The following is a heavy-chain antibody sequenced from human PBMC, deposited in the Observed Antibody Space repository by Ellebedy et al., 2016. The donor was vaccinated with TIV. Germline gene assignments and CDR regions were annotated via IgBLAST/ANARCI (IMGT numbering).Heavy chain of an antibody. CDR1: GYTFSNYG. Sequence: ASVKVSCXASGYTFSNYGISWVRQAPGQGLEWMGWISSFNRNTNYAQNLQGRVTMTTDKSTSTAYMELRSLKSDDTAVYFCARSASSYYSYFMDVWGKGTTVTVSS. CDR2: ISSFNRNT. CDR3: ARSASSYYSYFMDV. J-gene: IGHJ6*03. V-gene: IGHV1-18*01.